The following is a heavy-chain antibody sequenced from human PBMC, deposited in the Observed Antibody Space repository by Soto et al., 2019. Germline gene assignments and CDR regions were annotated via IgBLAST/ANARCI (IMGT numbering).Heavy chain of an antibody. V-gene: IGHV3-23*01. J-gene: IGHJ4*02. CDR3: AKRWFGELSPLDY. CDR1: VFTFSSYS. Sequence: PGGSLRLSCAASVFTFSSYSMSWVRQAPGKGLEWVSAISGTGGSTFYADSVKGRFTISRDNSNNTLYLQMNSLRADDTAVYYCAKRWFGELSPLDYWGQGALVTVSS. CDR2: ISGTGGST. D-gene: IGHD3-10*01.